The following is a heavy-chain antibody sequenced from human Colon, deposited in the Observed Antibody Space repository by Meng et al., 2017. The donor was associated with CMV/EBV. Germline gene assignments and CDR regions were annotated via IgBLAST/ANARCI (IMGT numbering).Heavy chain of an antibody. J-gene: IGHJ6*02. CDR3: ARGIAGPTIFGNGMDV. D-gene: IGHD3-3*01. CDR1: GFTFSTSS. V-gene: IGHV3-21*04. Sequence: GESLKISCAASGFTFSTSSMNWVRQAPGKGLEWVSSISSTSTYTYYADSVKGRFTISRDNAKNSLYLQMNTVRAEDTAVYFCARGIAGPTIFGNGMDVWGQGTTVTVSS. CDR2: ISSTSTYT.